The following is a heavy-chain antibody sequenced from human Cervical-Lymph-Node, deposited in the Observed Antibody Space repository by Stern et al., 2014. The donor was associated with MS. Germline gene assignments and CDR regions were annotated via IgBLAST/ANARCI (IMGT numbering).Heavy chain of an antibody. CDR2: ISYIVST. V-gene: IGHV4-31*03. CDR3: ARSDRLWGSFDY. J-gene: IGHJ4*02. CDR1: GASISTVGYY. D-gene: IGHD3-16*01. Sequence: QVQLQESGPGLVKPSQTLSLTCTVSGASISTVGYYWSLIRQHPGKGLEWIAYISYIVSTYYNPSLKSRVSISADTSKNQFSLNLTSVTAADTALYYCARSDRLWGSFDYWGQGTLVAVSS.